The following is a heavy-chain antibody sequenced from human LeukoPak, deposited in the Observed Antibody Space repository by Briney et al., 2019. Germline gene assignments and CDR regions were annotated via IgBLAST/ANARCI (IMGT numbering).Heavy chain of an antibody. CDR3: ARGHCSSASCYQMYYFDY. CDR1: GYTFTSYY. V-gene: IGHV1-46*01. J-gene: IGHJ4*02. D-gene: IGHD2-2*01. Sequence: ASVKVSCKASGYTFTSYYMHWVRQAPGQGLEWMGLINPTGGSTGYAQKFQGRVSMSTDTSTTTAYMELRSLRSDDTAMYYCARGHCSSASCYQMYYFDYWGQGTLVTVSS. CDR2: INPTGGST.